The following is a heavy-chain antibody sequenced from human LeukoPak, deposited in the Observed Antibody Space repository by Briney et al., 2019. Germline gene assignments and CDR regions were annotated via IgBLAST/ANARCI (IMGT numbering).Heavy chain of an antibody. CDR2: ISSSSSYI. J-gene: IGHJ4*02. CDR3: ARDAMVRGVLIDY. V-gene: IGHV3-21*01. CDR1: GFTFNTYS. D-gene: IGHD3-10*01. Sequence: GRSLRLSCAASGFTFNTYSMNWVRQAPGKGLEWVSSISSSSSYIYYADSVKGRFTISRDNAKNSLFLQMSSLRAEDTAVYYCARDAMVRGVLIDYWGQGTLVTVSS.